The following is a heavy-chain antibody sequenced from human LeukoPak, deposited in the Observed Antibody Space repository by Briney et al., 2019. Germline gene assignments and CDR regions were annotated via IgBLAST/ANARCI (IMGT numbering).Heavy chain of an antibody. V-gene: IGHV3-21*01. CDR1: GFTFSSYS. CDR3: TREYSSNRYSDY. Sequence: GGSLRLSCAASGFTFSSYSMNWVRQAPGKGLEWVSSISSSSRYIYYADSVKGRFTISRDNAKNTVYLQMNSLRAEDTGVYYCTREYSSNRYSDYWGQGTLLTVSS. CDR2: ISSSSRYI. J-gene: IGHJ4*02. D-gene: IGHD6-13*01.